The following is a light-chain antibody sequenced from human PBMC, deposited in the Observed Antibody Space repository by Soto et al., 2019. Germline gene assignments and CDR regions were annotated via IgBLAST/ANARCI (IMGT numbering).Light chain of an antibody. J-gene: IGKJ2*03. CDR2: DAV. V-gene: IGKV1-39*01. CDR1: QSISTY. CDR3: QQSSRTPYS. Sequence: DIPLTQSPSSLSASVGDRVIITCRPSQSISTYLNWYQHKPGTAPKLLIYDAVNLQSGVPSRFSGSGSGTEFALTITRLQPEDFATYYCQQSSRTPYSFGQGTRLDIK.